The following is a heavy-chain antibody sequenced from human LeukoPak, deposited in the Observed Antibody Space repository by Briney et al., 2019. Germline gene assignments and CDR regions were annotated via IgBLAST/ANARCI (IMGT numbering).Heavy chain of an antibody. J-gene: IGHJ4*02. Sequence: SQTLSLTCSVSRGSITSGNYYWNWIRQPAGKGLEWIGRISSSGGATYNPSLESRVTMSIDTSKNQFSLDLSSVTAADTAVYYCARARQQLARYYFDYWGQGTLVTVSS. V-gene: IGHV4-61*02. CDR2: ISSSGGA. CDR1: RGSITSGNYY. CDR3: ARARQQLARYYFDY. D-gene: IGHD6-13*01.